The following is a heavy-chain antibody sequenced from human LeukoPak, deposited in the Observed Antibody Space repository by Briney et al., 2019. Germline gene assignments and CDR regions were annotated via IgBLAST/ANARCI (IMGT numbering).Heavy chain of an antibody. D-gene: IGHD2-8*01. Sequence: SETLSLTCAVSGVSMSAFQWSWVRQSPEKGLEWIGCINTKGETNYNPSLKSRVTTSVDTSKSQFSLRLTSVTAADTAVYYCATSDDAKIAPFDHWGQGALVTVSS. CDR1: GVSMSAFQ. CDR3: ATSDDAKIAPFDH. CDR2: INTKGET. V-gene: IGHV4-4*09. J-gene: IGHJ4*02.